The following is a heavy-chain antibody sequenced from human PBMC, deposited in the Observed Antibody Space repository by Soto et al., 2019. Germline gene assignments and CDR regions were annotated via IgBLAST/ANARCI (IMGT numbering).Heavy chain of an antibody. CDR1: GGSITSHHYY. CDR2: IYSGGNT. Sequence: QLQVQEAGPGQVKPSQTLSLTCTVSGGSITSHHYYWGWIRQPPGKGLEWIGSIYSGGNTYYNPSLRSRLTTFVDTAKNLISLKLSSVTAADSAIYYCGSGPSTTWIDNWGLGTQVSASS. CDR3: GSGPSTTWIDN. V-gene: IGHV4-39*01. D-gene: IGHD2-2*01. J-gene: IGHJ4*02.